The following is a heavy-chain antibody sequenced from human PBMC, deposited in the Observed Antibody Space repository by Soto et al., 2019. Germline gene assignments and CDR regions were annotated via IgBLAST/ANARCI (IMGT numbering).Heavy chain of an antibody. J-gene: IGHJ3*02. Sequence: ASVKVSCTASGYTFTGYYMHWVRQAPGQGLEWMGWINPNSGGTNYAQKFQGWVTMTRDTSISTAYMELSRLRSDDTAVYYCARGSYYYGSGEPFDIWGQGTMVTVSS. CDR1: GYTFTGYY. D-gene: IGHD3-10*01. CDR2: INPNSGGT. V-gene: IGHV1-2*04. CDR3: ARGSYYYGSGEPFDI.